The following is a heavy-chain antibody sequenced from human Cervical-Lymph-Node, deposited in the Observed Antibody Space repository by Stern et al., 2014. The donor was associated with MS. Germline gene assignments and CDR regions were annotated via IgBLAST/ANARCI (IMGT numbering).Heavy chain of an antibody. Sequence: EVQLLESGGGLVEPGGSLRLSCVASGFSFTDAWMSWVRQAPGKGLEWVGLIESKPDGGTTEDAEPVKGRFTIPRDDSKNTVHLQMNSLKIEDTAVYYCSTASLNWNYYVYHTYFWGQGTTVTVSS. D-gene: IGHD1-7*01. V-gene: IGHV3-15*04. CDR3: STASLNWNYYVYHTYF. CDR1: GFSFTDAW. J-gene: IGHJ6*02. CDR2: IESKPDGGTT.